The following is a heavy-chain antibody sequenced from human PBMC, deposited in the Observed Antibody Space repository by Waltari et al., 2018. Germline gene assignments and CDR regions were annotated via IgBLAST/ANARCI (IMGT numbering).Heavy chain of an antibody. V-gene: IGHV3-11*01. D-gene: IGHD3-3*01. CDR2: ISSSVSTI. CDR1: GFTFSDYY. Sequence: QVQLVESGGGLVKPGGSLRLSCAASGFTFSDYYMSWIRQAPGRGLEWVSEISSSVSTISYADSVTGRFTISRDNAKNSLYLQMNSLRAEDTAVYYCATTAITIFANDYWGQGTLVTVSS. CDR3: ATTAITIFANDY. J-gene: IGHJ4*02.